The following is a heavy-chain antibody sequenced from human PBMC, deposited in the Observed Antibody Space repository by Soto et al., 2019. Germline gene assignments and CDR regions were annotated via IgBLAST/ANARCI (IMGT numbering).Heavy chain of an antibody. D-gene: IGHD3-22*01. Sequence: QLQLQESGPGLVKPSETLSLTCTVSGGSISSSSYYWGWIRQPPGKGLEWIGSIYYSGSTYYNPSLKSRVTISVDTSKNQFSLKLSSVTAADTAVYYCARHPLYYYDSSGYFDYWGQGTLVTVSS. CDR2: IYYSGST. CDR1: GGSISSSSYY. J-gene: IGHJ4*02. V-gene: IGHV4-39*01. CDR3: ARHPLYYYDSSGYFDY.